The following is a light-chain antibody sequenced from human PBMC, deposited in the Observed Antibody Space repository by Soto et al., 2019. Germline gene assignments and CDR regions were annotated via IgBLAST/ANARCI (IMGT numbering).Light chain of an antibody. V-gene: IGLV2-23*01. CDR1: SSDVGSYNV. Sequence: QSALTQPASVSGSPGQSITISCTGTSSDVGSYNVVSWYQQHAGKAPKLMIYEGSKRPSGVSNRFSGSKSGNTASLTISGLQVEDEADYYCCSYAGGSTVLFGGGTQLTVL. J-gene: IGLJ2*01. CDR3: CSYAGGSTVL. CDR2: EGS.